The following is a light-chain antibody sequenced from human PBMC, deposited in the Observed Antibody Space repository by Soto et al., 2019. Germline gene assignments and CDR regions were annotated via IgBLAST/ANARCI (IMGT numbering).Light chain of an antibody. V-gene: IGLV2-14*01. CDR1: SSDVGGYNY. Sequence: QSALTQPASVSGSPGQSITISCTGTSSDVGGYNYVSWYQQHPGKAPKLMIYDVSNRPSGVSNRFSGSKSGNTASLTISGLQAGDEADYYCQSYDSSLSALYVFGTGTKVTVL. CDR3: QSYDSSLSALYV. CDR2: DVS. J-gene: IGLJ1*01.